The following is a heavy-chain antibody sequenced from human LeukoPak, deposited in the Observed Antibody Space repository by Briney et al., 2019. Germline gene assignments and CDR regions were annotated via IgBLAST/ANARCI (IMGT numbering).Heavy chain of an antibody. D-gene: IGHD1-26*01. CDR3: ARDRKGSYKFDY. Sequence: ASVKVSCKASGYTFTSYGISWVRQAPGQGLEWMGWISAYNGNTNYAQKFQGRVTMTRDTSISTAYMELSRLRSDDTAVYYCARDRKGSYKFDYWGQGTLVTVSS. CDR2: ISAYNGNT. J-gene: IGHJ4*02. CDR1: GYTFTSYG. V-gene: IGHV1-18*01.